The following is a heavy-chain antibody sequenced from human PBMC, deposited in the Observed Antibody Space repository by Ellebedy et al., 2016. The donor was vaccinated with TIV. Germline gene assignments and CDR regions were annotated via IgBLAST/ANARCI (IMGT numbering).Heavy chain of an antibody. CDR1: GGPLSGYF. V-gene: IGHV4-34*01. CDR2: INHSGST. D-gene: IGHD3-16*02. Sequence: MPSETLSLTCGVSGGPLSGYFWSWIRQSPGKGLEWIGEINHSGSTNYNPSLKSRVTISVDTSKNQFSLKLSPVTAADTAVYYCARGTYRFDYWGQGTLVTVSS. J-gene: IGHJ4*02. CDR3: ARGTYRFDY.